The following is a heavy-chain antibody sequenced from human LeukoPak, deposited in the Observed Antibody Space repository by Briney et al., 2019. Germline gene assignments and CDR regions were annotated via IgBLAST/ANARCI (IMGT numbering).Heavy chain of an antibody. CDR2: IYYSGST. Sequence: SETLSLTCTVSGGAVSSSSYYWGWIRQPPGEGLEWIGSIYYSGSTYYNPSLKSRVTISIDMSKNQFSLKLSSVTAADTAVYYCARRRSGSCGNFDYWGQGTLVTVSS. V-gene: IGHV4-39*01. D-gene: IGHD1-26*01. CDR3: ARRRSGSCGNFDY. CDR1: GGAVSSSSYY. J-gene: IGHJ4*02.